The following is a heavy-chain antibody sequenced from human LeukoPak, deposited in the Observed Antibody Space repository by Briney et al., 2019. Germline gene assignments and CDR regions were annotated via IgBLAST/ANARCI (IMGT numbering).Heavy chain of an antibody. J-gene: IGHJ3*02. CDR3: ASALATYCSSTSCYSSSAFDI. V-gene: IGHV4-61*02. Sequence: SETLSLTCTVSGGSISSGSYYWSWIRQPAGKGLEWIGRIYTSGSTNYNPSLKSRVTISVDTPKNQFSLKLSSVTAADTAVYYCASALATYCSSTSCYSSSAFDIWGQGTMVTVSS. CDR2: IYTSGST. D-gene: IGHD2-2*01. CDR1: GGSISSGSYY.